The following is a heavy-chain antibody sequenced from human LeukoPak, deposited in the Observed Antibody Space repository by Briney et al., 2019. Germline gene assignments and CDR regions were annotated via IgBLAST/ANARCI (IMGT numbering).Heavy chain of an antibody. Sequence: SETLSLTCTVSGGSISSSIYYWGWIRQPPGRGLEWIGCIYYSGRTYYNPSRKSRVPISVDTSKNQFSLKLSSVTAADTAVYYCARQTGSGLFILPGGQGTLVTVSS. V-gene: IGHV4-39*01. D-gene: IGHD3/OR15-3a*01. CDR2: IYYSGRT. J-gene: IGHJ4*02. CDR3: ARQTGSGLFILP. CDR1: GGSISSSIYY.